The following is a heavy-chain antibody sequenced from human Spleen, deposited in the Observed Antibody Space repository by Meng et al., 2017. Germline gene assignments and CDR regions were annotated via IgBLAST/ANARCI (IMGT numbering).Heavy chain of an antibody. D-gene: IGHD6-25*01. Sequence: QVQLVQSGAEVKRPGSSGKGACKASGYTFTSYGISWVRQAPGQGLEWMGWISAYNGNTNYEQKLQGRVTMTTDTSTSTAYMELRSLRSDDTAVYYCARDEDISAAGKLFGDYWGQGTLVTVSS. V-gene: IGHV1-18*01. CDR3: ARDEDISAAGKLFGDY. J-gene: IGHJ4*02. CDR1: GYTFTSYG. CDR2: ISAYNGNT.